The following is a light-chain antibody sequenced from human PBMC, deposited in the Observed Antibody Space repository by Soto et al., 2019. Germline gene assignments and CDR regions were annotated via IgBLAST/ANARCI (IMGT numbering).Light chain of an antibody. V-gene: IGKV3-11*01. J-gene: IGKJ5*01. CDR2: DAS. CDR3: QQRSNWPPFPTT. CDR1: QSVSSY. Sequence: EIVLTQSPATLSLSPGERATLSCRASQSVSSYLAWYQQKPGQAPRLLIYDASNRATGIPARFSGSGSGTDFTLTISSLEPEDFAVYYCQQRSNWPPFPTTFGQGTRLEIK.